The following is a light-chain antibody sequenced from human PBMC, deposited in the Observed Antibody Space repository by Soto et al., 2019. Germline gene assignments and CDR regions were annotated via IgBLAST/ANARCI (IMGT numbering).Light chain of an antibody. CDR1: NSNIGSNT. CDR2: SNN. Sequence: QSVLTQPPSASGAPGQRVAISCSGSNSNIGSNTVNWYQQLPGTAPKLLIYSNNYRPSGVPGRFSGSKSGTSASLAISGFQSEDEAEYYCSAWDDSLDGVLFGGGTKLTVL. J-gene: IGLJ2*01. V-gene: IGLV1-44*01. CDR3: SAWDDSLDGVL.